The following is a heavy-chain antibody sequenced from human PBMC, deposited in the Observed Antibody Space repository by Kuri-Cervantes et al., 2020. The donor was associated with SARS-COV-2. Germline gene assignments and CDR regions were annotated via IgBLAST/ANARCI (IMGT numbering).Heavy chain of an antibody. CDR2: IYSGGST. V-gene: IGHV3-66*01. J-gene: IGHJ4*02. CDR1: GFTFSTYS. CDR3: ARDLYFDY. Sequence: GGSLRLSCAASGFTFSTYSMNWVRQAPGKGLEWVSVIYSGGSTYYADSVKGRFTISRDNSKNTLYLQMNSLRAEDTAVYYYARDLYFDYWGQGTLVTVSS.